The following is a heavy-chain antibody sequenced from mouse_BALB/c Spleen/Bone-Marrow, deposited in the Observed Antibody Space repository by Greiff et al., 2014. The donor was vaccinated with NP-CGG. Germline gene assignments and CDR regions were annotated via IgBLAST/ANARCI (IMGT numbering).Heavy chain of an antibody. J-gene: IGHJ2*01. Sequence: VQLQQSGAELMKPGASVKISCKATGYTFSHYWIEWVKQRPGHGLEWIGEILPGTGSTKYNEKFKGKATITAGTSSSTAYMQLSSLTSEDSAVYYCTRSLRRYFDYWGQGTTLTVSS. D-gene: IGHD1-2*01. CDR2: ILPGTGST. CDR3: TRSLRRYFDY. V-gene: IGHV1-9*01. CDR1: GYTFSHYW.